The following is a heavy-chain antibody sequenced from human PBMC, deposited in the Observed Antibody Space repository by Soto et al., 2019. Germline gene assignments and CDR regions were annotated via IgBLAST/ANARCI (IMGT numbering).Heavy chain of an antibody. CDR3: ARSSGRSGPIVLDY. CDR2: IIPILGIA. V-gene: IGHV1-69*02. Sequence: QVQLVQSGAEVKKPGSSVKVSCKASGGTFSSYTISWVRQAPGQGLEWMGRIIPILGIANYAQKFQGRVKITADKSTSTAYMELSSLRSEDTAVYYCARSSGRSGPIVLDYWGQGTLVTVSS. CDR1: GGTFSSYT. D-gene: IGHD3-3*01. J-gene: IGHJ4*02.